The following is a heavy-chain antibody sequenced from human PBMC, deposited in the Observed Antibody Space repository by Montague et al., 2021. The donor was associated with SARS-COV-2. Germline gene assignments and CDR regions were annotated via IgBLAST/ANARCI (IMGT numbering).Heavy chain of an antibody. CDR2: VSASGST. D-gene: IGHD6-13*01. CDR3: ARDVVAAPGTFDY. V-gene: IGHV4-4*07. CDR1: GDSISYFY. Sequence: SDTLSLTCTVSGDSISYFYWSWIRQPAGKGLEWIGRVSASGSTNYNPSLNSRVTMSVDTSKKQFSLRLSPVTAADTAVYYCARDVVAAPGTFDYWGQGTLVTVSS. J-gene: IGHJ4*02.